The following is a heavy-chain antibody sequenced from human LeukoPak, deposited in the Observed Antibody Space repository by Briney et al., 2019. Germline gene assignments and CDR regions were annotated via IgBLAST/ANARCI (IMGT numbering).Heavy chain of an antibody. Sequence: PSETLSLTCTVSGGSISSYYWSWIRQPPGKGLEWIGYIYYSGSTNYNPSLKSRVTISVDTSKNQFSLKLSSVTAADTAVYYCARPRYSSSSPMGFDYWGQGTLVTVSS. CDR1: GGSISSYY. D-gene: IGHD6-6*01. J-gene: IGHJ4*02. CDR2: IYYSGST. V-gene: IGHV4-59*01. CDR3: ARPRYSSSSPMGFDY.